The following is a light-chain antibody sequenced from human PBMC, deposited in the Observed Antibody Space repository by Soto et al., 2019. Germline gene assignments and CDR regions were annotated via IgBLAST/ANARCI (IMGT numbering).Light chain of an antibody. V-gene: IGKV3-11*01. J-gene: IGKJ4*01. CDR1: QSVDIY. Sequence: VLTQSPGTLSLSPGERATLSCRASQSVDIYLAWYQQKPGQAPRLLIYDASNSATGIPDRFSGSGSGTDFTLTISSLEPEDFAVYYCQQRQNWPPLTFGGGTRVDFK. CDR2: DAS. CDR3: QQRQNWPPLT.